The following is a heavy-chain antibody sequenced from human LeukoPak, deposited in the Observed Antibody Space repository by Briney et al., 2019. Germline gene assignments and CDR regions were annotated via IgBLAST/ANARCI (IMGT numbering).Heavy chain of an antibody. D-gene: IGHD3-10*01. CDR2: ISGSDSST. CDR3: AKDDAWLRFGE. CDR1: GFAFSSYA. Sequence: GGSLRLSCAASGFAFSSYAMSWVRQAPGKGLEWVSAISGSDSSTYYADSVKGRFTISRDNSKNTMYLEVISLTAEDTAVYYCAKDDAWLRFGEWSQGTLVTASS. V-gene: IGHV3-23*01. J-gene: IGHJ4*02.